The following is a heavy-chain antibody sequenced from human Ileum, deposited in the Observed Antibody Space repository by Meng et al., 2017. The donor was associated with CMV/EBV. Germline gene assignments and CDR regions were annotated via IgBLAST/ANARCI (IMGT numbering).Heavy chain of an antibody. CDR2: IHYSGST. J-gene: IGHJ4*02. CDR3: ARASYYDSSYFDN. V-gene: IGHV4-30-4*08. Sequence: QVQLQEPGPGLVKPSQPLSLTCPVSGASISSSDYYWSWIRQPPGKGLEWIGYIHYSGSTYYNPSLKSRVTISEDTSKNQFSLKLNSVSAADTAVYYCARASYYDSSYFDNWGQGTLVTVSS. CDR1: GASISSSDYY. D-gene: IGHD3-22*01.